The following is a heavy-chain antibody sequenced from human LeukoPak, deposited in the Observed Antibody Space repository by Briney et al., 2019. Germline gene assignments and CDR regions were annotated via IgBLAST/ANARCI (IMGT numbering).Heavy chain of an antibody. CDR3: VKDPEDGGEALFSYYYGMDV. D-gene: IGHD2-21*01. V-gene: IGHV3-64D*06. CDR1: GFTFSSHA. CDR2: ISSNGGST. Sequence: GGSLRLSCSASGFTFSSHAMHWVRQAPGKGLEYVSAISSNGGSTYYADSVKGRFTISRDNSKNTLYLQMSSLRAEDTAVYYCVKDPEDGGEALFSYYYGMDVWGQGTTVTVSS. J-gene: IGHJ6*02.